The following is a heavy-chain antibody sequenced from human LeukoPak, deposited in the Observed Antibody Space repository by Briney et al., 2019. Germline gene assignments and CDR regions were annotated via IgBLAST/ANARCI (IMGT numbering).Heavy chain of an antibody. CDR1: GDSVSGSPAV. CDR3: ARGAVRGGTNFDY. J-gene: IGHJ4*02. V-gene: IGHV6-1*01. D-gene: IGHD3-10*01. Sequence: QTHSLTCALSGDSVSGSPAVWNWIRQSPSRGLEWLGRAYYRSKWYIDYAVSVKSRITITPDTSKNHFSLQLNSVTPEDTAVYYCARGAVRGGTNFDYWGQGTLVTVSS. CDR2: AYYRSKWYI.